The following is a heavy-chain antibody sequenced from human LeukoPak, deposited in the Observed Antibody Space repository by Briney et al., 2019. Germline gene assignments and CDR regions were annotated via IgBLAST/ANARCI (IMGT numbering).Heavy chain of an antibody. CDR2: ISPSGSDM. CDR3: TRDEVGAITEFDS. D-gene: IGHD1-26*01. Sequence: GGSLRLSCAASGFTFSSFEMNWVRQAPGKGLEWVSYISPSGSDMSYRDSVKGRFSISRDNAMNSLYLQMNSLRAEDTAVYYCTRDEVGAITEFDSWGQGTLVTVSS. V-gene: IGHV3-48*03. J-gene: IGHJ4*02. CDR1: GFTFSSFE.